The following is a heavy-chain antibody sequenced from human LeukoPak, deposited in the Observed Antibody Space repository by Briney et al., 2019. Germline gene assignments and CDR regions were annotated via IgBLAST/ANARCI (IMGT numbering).Heavy chain of an antibody. CDR1: GYTFTSYD. CDR2: MNPNSGNT. Sequence: ASVKVSCKASGYTFTSYDINWVRQATGQGLEWMGWMNPNSGNTGYAQKFQGRVTMTRNASISTAYMELSSLRSEDTAVYYCARGGGYCSGGSCSYYFDYWGQGTLVTVSS. D-gene: IGHD2-15*01. CDR3: ARGGGYCSGGSCSYYFDY. V-gene: IGHV1-8*01. J-gene: IGHJ4*02.